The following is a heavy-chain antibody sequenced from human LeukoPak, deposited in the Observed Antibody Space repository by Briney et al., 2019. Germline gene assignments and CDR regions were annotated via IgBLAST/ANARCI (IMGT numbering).Heavy chain of an antibody. D-gene: IGHD2-2*01. Sequence: ASVKVSCKASGYTFTGYYMHWVRQAPGQGLGWMGWINPNSGGTNYAQKFQGRVTMTRDTSISTAYMELSRLRSDDTAVYYCARTLIVSVVVVPAAIDYWGQGTLVAVSS. V-gene: IGHV1-2*02. CDR3: ARTLIVSVVVVPAAIDY. CDR1: GYTFTGYY. CDR2: INPNSGGT. J-gene: IGHJ4*02.